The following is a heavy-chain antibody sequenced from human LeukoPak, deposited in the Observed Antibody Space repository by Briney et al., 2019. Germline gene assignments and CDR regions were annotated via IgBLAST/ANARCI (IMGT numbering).Heavy chain of an antibody. CDR2: INTNTGNP. CDR1: GYTFTSYA. J-gene: IGHJ4*02. V-gene: IGHV7-4-1*02. D-gene: IGHD4-17*01. Sequence: GASVKVSCKASGYTFTSYAMNWVRQAPGQGLEWMGWINTNTGNPTYAQGFTGRFVFSLDTSVSTAYLQISSLKAEDTAVYYCARVEFYGDPPARYFDYWGQGTLVTVSS. CDR3: ARVEFYGDPPARYFDY.